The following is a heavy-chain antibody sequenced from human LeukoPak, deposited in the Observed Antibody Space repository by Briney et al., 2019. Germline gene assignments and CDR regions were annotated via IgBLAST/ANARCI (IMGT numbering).Heavy chain of an antibody. J-gene: IGHJ5*02. Sequence: GASVKVSCKASVYSFTSHYMHWVRQAPGQGLEWMGLINPRGTATRYAESFQGRLTLTRDLSTSTGYMELSSLRSDDTAVYFCARDTSEGDYAWWFDPWGQGTLVTVAS. CDR1: VYSFTSHY. CDR3: ARDTSEGDYAWWFDP. CDR2: INPRGTAT. V-gene: IGHV1-46*01. D-gene: IGHD3-16*01.